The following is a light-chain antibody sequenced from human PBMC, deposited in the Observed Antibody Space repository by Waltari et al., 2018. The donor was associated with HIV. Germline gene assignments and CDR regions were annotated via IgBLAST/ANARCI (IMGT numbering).Light chain of an antibody. CDR2: GAA. Sequence: DIVMTQSPAILSVSPGERVTLSCRASQGVGSNLAWYQQKVGQAPRLLIYGAATRAAEIPVRFSGSGSGTDFPLTIDSLQSEDFATYYCQQYNIRPRGNTFGQGTKLQIK. CDR3: QQYNIRPRGNT. J-gene: IGKJ2*01. CDR1: QGVGSN. V-gene: IGKV3-15*01.